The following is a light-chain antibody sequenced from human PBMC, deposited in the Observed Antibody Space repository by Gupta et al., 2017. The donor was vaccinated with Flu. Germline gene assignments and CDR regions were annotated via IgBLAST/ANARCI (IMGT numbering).Light chain of an antibody. CDR3: QQTYSMPST. CDR1: EDINTY. J-gene: IGKJ1*01. Sequence: DIQMTQSPSPLYASLGDRISITCRASEDINTYLNWYQQRPGESPKLLIYSASILQGGVPSKFSGSGSGTDFTLTITNVQPGEFATYYCQQTYSMPSTFGQGTKV. V-gene: IGKV1-39*01. CDR2: SAS.